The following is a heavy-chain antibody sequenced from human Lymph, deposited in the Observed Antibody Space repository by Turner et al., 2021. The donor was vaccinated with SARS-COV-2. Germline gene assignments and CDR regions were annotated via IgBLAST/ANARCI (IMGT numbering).Heavy chain of an antibody. J-gene: IGHJ6*02. V-gene: IGHV3-30*04. CDR3: ARYVSGGYFYYGMDV. CDR2: ISYDGRNK. D-gene: IGHD3-10*01. CDR1: GFTFSTYA. Sequence: QVQLVEPGGGVVQPGRPLILFCAASGFTFSTYAIYWVRQAPGKGLEWVAVISYDGRNKYYADSVKGRFTISRDNSKNTLYLQMNSLRAEDTAVYYCARYVSGGYFYYGMDVWGQGTTVTVSS.